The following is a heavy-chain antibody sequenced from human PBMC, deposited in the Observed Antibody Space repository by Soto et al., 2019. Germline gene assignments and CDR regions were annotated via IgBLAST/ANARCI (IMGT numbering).Heavy chain of an antibody. Sequence: RRLSCAASGFTFSSYWMSWVRQAPGKGLEWVANIKQDGSEKYYVDSVKGRFTISRDNAKNSLYLQMNSLRAEDTAVYYCARDEMRINMIVGDAFDIWGQGTMVTVSS. D-gene: IGHD3-22*01. CDR2: IKQDGSEK. CDR1: GFTFSSYW. J-gene: IGHJ3*02. V-gene: IGHV3-7*03. CDR3: ARDEMRINMIVGDAFDI.